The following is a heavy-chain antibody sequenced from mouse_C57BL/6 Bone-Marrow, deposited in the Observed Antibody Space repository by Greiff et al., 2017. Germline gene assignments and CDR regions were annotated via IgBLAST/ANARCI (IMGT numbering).Heavy chain of an antibody. CDR2: INPSSGFT. CDR1: GYTFTSYW. CDR3: ARGGY. V-gene: IGHV1-7*01. J-gene: IGHJ2*01. Sequence: HVQLQPSWAELVKPGASVKLSCKASGYTFTSYWMHWVKQRPGHGLEWIGYINPSSGFTKYNQKFKVKATLTADKSSSPAYMQLSSLTYEDSAVYYCARGGYWGQGTTLTVSA.